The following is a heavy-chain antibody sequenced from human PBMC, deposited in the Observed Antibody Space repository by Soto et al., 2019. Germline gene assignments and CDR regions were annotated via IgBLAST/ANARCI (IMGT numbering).Heavy chain of an antibody. CDR3: AREEFIAAAPNYYYHGMDV. D-gene: IGHD6-13*01. V-gene: IGHV3-13*01. CDR1: GFTFSSYD. CDR2: IGTAGDT. Sequence: GGSLRLSCAASGFTFSSYDMHWVRQATGKGLEWVSAIGTAGDTYYPGSVKGRFTISRENAKNSLYLQMNSLRAEDTAVYYCAREEFIAAAPNYYYHGMDVWGQGTTVTVS. J-gene: IGHJ6*02.